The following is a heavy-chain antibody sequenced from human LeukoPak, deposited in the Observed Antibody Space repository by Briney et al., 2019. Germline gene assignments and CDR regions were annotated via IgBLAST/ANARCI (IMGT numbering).Heavy chain of an antibody. V-gene: IGHV1-8*01. J-gene: IGHJ6*02. Sequence: ASVKVSCKASGYTFTSYDINWVRQATGQGLEWMGWMNPNSGNTGYAQKLQGRVTMTTDTSTSTAYMELRSLRSDDTAVYYCARDIVVVPAAYYYGMDVWGQGTTVTVSS. CDR2: MNPNSGNT. D-gene: IGHD2-2*01. CDR1: GYTFTSYD. CDR3: ARDIVVVPAAYYYGMDV.